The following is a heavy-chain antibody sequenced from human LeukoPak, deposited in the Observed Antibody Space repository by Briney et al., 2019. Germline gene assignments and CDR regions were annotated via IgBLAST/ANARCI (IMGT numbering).Heavy chain of an antibody. J-gene: IGHJ4*02. CDR3: AKERFLGTIFGPMDY. CDR1: GFTFSSYA. V-gene: IGHV3-23*01. Sequence: GGSLRLSCAASGFTFSSYAMNWVRQAPGKGLEWVCAISGSGGSKYYADSVKGRFTISRDSSKNTLSLHMHSLRAEDTAVYYCAKERFLGTIFGPMDYWGQGTLVTVSS. CDR2: ISGSGGSK. D-gene: IGHD3-3*01.